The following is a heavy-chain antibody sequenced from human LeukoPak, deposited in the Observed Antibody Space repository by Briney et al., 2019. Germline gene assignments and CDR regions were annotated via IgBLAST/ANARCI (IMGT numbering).Heavy chain of an antibody. J-gene: IGHJ3*02. CDR1: GFTFSSYE. D-gene: IGHD3/OR15-3a*01. Sequence: GGSLRLSCAASGFTFSSYEMNWVRQAPGKGLEWVSYISSSGSTIYYADSVKGRFTISRDNAKNSLYLQMNSLRAEDTAVYYCARPRMDGAFDIWGQGTMATVSS. CDR2: ISSSGSTI. V-gene: IGHV3-48*03. CDR3: ARPRMDGAFDI.